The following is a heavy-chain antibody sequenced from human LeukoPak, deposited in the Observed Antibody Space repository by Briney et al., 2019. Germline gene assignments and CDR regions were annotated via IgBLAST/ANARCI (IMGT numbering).Heavy chain of an antibody. D-gene: IGHD4-17*01. Sequence: GGSLRLSRAASGFTFSNAWMSWVRQAPGKGLEWVGRIKSKTDGGTTDYAAPVKGRFTISRDDSKNTLYLQMNSLKTEDTAVYYCTTHDYGDYGIDYWGQGTLVTVSS. V-gene: IGHV3-15*01. J-gene: IGHJ4*02. CDR1: GFTFSNAW. CDR3: TTHDYGDYGIDY. CDR2: IKSKTDGGTT.